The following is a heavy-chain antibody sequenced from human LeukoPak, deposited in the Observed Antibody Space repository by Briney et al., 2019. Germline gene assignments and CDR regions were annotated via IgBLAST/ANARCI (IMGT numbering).Heavy chain of an antibody. CDR2: INLSGGST. CDR1: GYTFTSYY. V-gene: IGHV1-46*01. CDR3: ARDRGMTSGYYYYYMDV. J-gene: IGHJ6*03. D-gene: IGHD3-10*01. Sequence: ASVKVSCKASGYTFTSYYMHWVRQAPGQGLEWMGIINLSGGSTSYAQKFQGRVTMTRDMSTSTVYMELSSLRSEDTAVYYCARDRGMTSGYYYYYMDVWGKGTTVTVSS.